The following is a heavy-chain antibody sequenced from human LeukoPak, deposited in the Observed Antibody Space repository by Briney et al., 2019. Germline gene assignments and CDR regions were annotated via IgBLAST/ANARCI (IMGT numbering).Heavy chain of an antibody. CDR3: ARDDVHEQLPLDY. V-gene: IGHV4-39*07. J-gene: IGHJ4*02. CDR2: IYYSGST. Sequence: SETLSLTCTVSGGSISSSSYYWGWIRQPPGKGLEWIGSIYYSGSTYYNPSLKSRVAISVDTSKNQFSLKLSSVTAADTAVYYCARDDVHEQLPLDYWGQGTLVTVSS. CDR1: GGSISSSSYY. D-gene: IGHD6-13*01.